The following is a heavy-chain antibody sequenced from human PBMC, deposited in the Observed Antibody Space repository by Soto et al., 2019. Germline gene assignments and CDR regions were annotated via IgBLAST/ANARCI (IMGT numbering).Heavy chain of an antibody. J-gene: IGHJ6*02. CDR2: IYPGDSDT. CDR3: ASLSGPVMDV. Sequence: AEALKISCTGSCYSFTSYLIGWLRQMPGKGLEWMGSIYPGDSDTRYSPSFQGQVTISADKSIGTAYLQWSSLKASDTAMYYCASLSGPVMDVWGQGTTVTVSS. D-gene: IGHD3-10*01. CDR1: CYSFTSYL. V-gene: IGHV5-51*01.